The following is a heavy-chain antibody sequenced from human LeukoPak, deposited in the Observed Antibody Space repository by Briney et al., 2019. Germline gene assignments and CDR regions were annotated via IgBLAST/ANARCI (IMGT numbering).Heavy chain of an antibody. CDR2: IYYSGST. J-gene: IGHJ6*02. CDR3: ATVVATYYYYYGMDV. Sequence: SETLSLTCTVSGGSISSSSYYWGWIRQPPGKGLEWIGSIYYSGSTYYNPSLKSRVTISVDTSKNQFSLKLSSVTAADTAVYYCATVVATYYYYYGMDVWGQGTTVTVSS. D-gene: IGHD2-2*01. CDR1: GGSISSSSYY. V-gene: IGHV4-39*07.